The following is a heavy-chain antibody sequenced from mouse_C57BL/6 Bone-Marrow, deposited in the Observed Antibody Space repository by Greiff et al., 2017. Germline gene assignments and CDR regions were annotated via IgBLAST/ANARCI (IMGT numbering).Heavy chain of an antibody. CDR2: IRNKANGYTT. CDR1: GFTFPDYY. CDR3: ASSGGNIPAWFAY. D-gene: IGHD2-1*01. V-gene: IGHV7-3*01. Sequence: EVKLVESGGGLVQPGGSLSLSCAASGFTFPDYYMSWVRQPPGKALAWLGFIRNKANGYTTEYSASVKGRFTISRDNSKSILYLKMNALGANDSPTYYCASSGGNIPAWFAYWGQVTLVTVSA. J-gene: IGHJ3*01.